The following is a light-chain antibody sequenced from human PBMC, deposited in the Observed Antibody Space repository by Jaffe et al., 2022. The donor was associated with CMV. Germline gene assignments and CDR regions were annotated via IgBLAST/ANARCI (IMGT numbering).Light chain of an antibody. V-gene: IGKV2-30*02. CDR2: KVS. CDR1: QSLVHSDGNTY. Sequence: DVVMTQSPLSLPVTLGQPASISCRSSQSLVHSDGNTYLNWFQQRPGQSPRRLIYKVSNRDSGVPDRFSGSGSGTDFTLKISRVEAEDVGVYYCMQGTHWLGTFGPGTKVDIK. J-gene: IGKJ3*01. CDR3: MQGTHWLGT.